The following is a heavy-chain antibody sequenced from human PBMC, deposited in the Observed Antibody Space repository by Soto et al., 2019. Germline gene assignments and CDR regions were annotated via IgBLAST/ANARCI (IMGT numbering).Heavy chain of an antibody. CDR3: ARERGVLYEAFDI. CDR2: TYYRSKWYH. Sequence: QTLSLTCAISGDSVSSNSAAWNWIRQSPSRGLEWLGRTYYRSKWYHDYAPSVKSRITIDPDTSKNHFSLQLNSMTPEDTAVYYCARERGVLYEAFDIWGRGTMVTVPS. J-gene: IGHJ3*02. CDR1: GDSVSSNSAA. V-gene: IGHV6-1*01. D-gene: IGHD2-2*02.